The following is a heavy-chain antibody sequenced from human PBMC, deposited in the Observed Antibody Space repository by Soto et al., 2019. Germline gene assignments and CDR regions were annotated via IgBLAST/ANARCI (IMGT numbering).Heavy chain of an antibody. J-gene: IGHJ5*02. CDR3: ARDDSSGWYVLGWFDP. CDR1: GFTFSSYG. V-gene: IGHV3-33*01. CDR2: IWYDGSNK. D-gene: IGHD6-19*01. Sequence: QVQMLESGGGVVQPGRSLSLSCAASGFTFSSYGMHWVRQAPGKGLEWVAVIWYDGSNKYYADSVKGRFTVSRDNSKNTLYLQMNSLRAEDTAVYYCARDDSSGWYVLGWFDPWGQGTLVTVS.